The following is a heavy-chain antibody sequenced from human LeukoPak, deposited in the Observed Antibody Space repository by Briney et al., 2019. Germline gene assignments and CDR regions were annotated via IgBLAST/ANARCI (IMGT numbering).Heavy chain of an antibody. CDR1: GYTFTSYG. V-gene: IGHV1-18*04. D-gene: IGHD3-9*01. Sequence: ASVKVSCKASGYTFTSYGISWVRQAPGQGLEWMGWISAYNGNTNYAQKLQGRVTMTTDTSTSTAYMELRSLRSDDTAVYYCARASDILTGYSSFGYWGQGTLVTVSS. CDR3: ARASDILTGYSSFGY. J-gene: IGHJ4*02. CDR2: ISAYNGNT.